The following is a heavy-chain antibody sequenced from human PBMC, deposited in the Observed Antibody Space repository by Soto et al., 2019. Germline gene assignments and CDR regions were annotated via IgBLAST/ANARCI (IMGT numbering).Heavy chain of an antibody. CDR3: TTDRDIAAAGTAFDI. D-gene: IGHD6-13*01. CDR1: GFTFSNAW. CDR2: IKSKTDGGTT. V-gene: IGHV3-15*01. Sequence: GESLKISCAASGFTFSNAWMSWVRQAPGKGLEWVGRIKSKTDGGTTDYAAPVKGRFTISRDDSKNTLYLQMNSLKTEDTAVYYCTTDRDIAAAGTAFDIWGQGTMVTVSS. J-gene: IGHJ3*02.